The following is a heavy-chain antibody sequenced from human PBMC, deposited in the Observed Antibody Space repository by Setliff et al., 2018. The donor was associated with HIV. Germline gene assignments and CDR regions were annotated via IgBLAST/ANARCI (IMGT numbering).Heavy chain of an antibody. CDR2: ITSGSTYV. CDR1: GFTFTDYT. CDR3: ARQGNWEFDY. Sequence: GGSLRLSCAASGFTFTDYTMNWVRQAPGKGLEWVSSITSGSTYVNDADSVKGRFSISRDNSKNSLYLQMISLRAEDTALYYCARQGNWEFDYWGQGTLVTVSS. D-gene: IGHD7-27*01. V-gene: IGHV3-21*01. J-gene: IGHJ4*02.